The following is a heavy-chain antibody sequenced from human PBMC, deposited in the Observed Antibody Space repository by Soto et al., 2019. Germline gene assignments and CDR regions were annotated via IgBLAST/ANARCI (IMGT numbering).Heavy chain of an antibody. CDR2: IIPIFGTA. CDR3: ASRNYYGSSGPSTDTEYFQH. D-gene: IGHD3-22*01. Sequence: SVKVSCKASGGTFSSYAISWVRQAPGQGLEWMGGIIPIFGTANYAQKFQGRVTITADESTSTAYMELSSLRSEDTAVYYCASRNYYGSSGPSTDTEYFQHWGQGTLVTVSS. V-gene: IGHV1-69*13. CDR1: GGTFSSYA. J-gene: IGHJ1*01.